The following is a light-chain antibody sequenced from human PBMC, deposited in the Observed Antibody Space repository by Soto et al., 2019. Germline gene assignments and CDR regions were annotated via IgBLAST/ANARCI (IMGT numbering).Light chain of an antibody. V-gene: IGKV1-12*01. J-gene: IGKJ4*01. CDR3: KQTNTFLPLS. CDR2: SAS. Sequence: DIQMTQSPSSVSASVGDRVTITCRASQGISNWLAWYQQQPGKAPKLLIYSASTLQRGVPSRFSGGGAGTHFTLIISSLQPKDFATYCCKQTNTFLPLSFGGGTKVEIK. CDR1: QGISNW.